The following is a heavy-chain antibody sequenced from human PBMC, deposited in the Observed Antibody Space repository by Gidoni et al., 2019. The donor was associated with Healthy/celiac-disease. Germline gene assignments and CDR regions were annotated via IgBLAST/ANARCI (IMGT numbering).Heavy chain of an antibody. CDR1: GFTFSSYE. CDR3: ARGRPRWLLGGFDY. V-gene: IGHV3-48*03. D-gene: IGHD2-15*01. J-gene: IGHJ4*02. CDR2: ISSSGSTI. Sequence: EVQLVESGGGLVQPGGSLRLSCAASGFTFSSYEMNWVRQAPGKGLEWVSYISSSGSTIYYADSVKGRFTISRDNAKNSLYLQMNSLRAEDTAVYYCARGRPRWLLGGFDYWGQGTLVTVSS.